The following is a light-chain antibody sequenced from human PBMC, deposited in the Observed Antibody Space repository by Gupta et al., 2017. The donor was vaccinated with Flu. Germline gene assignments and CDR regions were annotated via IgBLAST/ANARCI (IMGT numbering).Light chain of an antibody. CDR2: DAS. CDR1: QDISSH. Sequence: DIQMTQSPSSLSASVGDRVTITCQASQDISSHLNWYQQKPGKAPELLIYDASNWETGVPSRFSGSGFATDFTFTISSRQPEDIAPYYCQQNYSLSSITFGQGTQVEIK. CDR3: QQNYSLSSIT. V-gene: IGKV1-33*01. J-gene: IGKJ5*01.